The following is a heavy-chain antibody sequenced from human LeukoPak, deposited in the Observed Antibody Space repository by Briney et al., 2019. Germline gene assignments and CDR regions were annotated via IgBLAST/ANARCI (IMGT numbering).Heavy chain of an antibody. CDR2: TNSTGTGT. D-gene: IGHD3-10*01. Sequence: GGSLRLSCEVSGFTFNYYWMHWIRQAPGKGLEWVSRTNSTGTGTSYADSVKGRFTISKDNAKNTLYLQMHSLRVDDTAVYYCTRSDSGLYRYWGRGTLVTVSS. J-gene: IGHJ4*02. V-gene: IGHV3-74*01. CDR3: TRSDSGLYRY. CDR1: GFTFNYYW.